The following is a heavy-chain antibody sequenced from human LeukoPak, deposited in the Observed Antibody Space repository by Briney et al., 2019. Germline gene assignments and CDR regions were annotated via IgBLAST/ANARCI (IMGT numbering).Heavy chain of an antibody. V-gene: IGHV1-8*01. D-gene: IGHD3-10*01. CDR3: ARASPNYYGSGSYYYYFDY. CDR1: GYTFTSYD. Sequence: ASVKVSCKASGYTFTSYDINWVRQATGQGLEWMGWMNPNSGNTGYAQEFQGRVTMTRNTSISTAYMELSSLRSEDTAVYYCARASPNYYGSGSYYYYFDYWGQGTLVTVSS. CDR2: MNPNSGNT. J-gene: IGHJ4*02.